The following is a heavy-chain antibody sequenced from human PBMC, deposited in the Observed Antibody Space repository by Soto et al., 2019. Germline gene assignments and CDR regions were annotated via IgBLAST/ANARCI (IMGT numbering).Heavy chain of an antibody. V-gene: IGHV3-30-3*01. J-gene: IGHJ3*02. CDR2: ISYDGSNK. CDR1: GFTFSSYA. D-gene: IGHD1-26*01. Sequence: GGSLRLSCAASGFTFSSYAMHWVRQAPGKGLEWVAVISYDGSNKYYADSVKGRFTISRDNSKNTLYLQMNSLRAEDTAVYYCARDSLPYSGSYQPDAFDIWGQGTMVTVSS. CDR3: ARDSLPYSGSYQPDAFDI.